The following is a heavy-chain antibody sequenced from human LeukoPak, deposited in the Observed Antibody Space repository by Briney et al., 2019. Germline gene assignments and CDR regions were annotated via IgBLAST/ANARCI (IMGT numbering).Heavy chain of an antibody. CDR3: ARTTVTTSDDAFDI. CDR2: ISAYNGNT. Sequence: ASVKVSCKASGYTFTIYGISWVRQAPGQGLEWMGWISAYNGNTNYAQKLQGRVTMTTETSTSTAYMELRSLRSDDTAVYYCARTTVTTSDDAFDIWGQGTMVTVSS. J-gene: IGHJ3*02. D-gene: IGHD4-17*01. V-gene: IGHV1-18*01. CDR1: GYTFTIYG.